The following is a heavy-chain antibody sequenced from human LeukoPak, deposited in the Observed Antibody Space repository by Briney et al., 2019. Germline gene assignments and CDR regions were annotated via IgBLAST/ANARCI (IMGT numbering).Heavy chain of an antibody. CDR2: IKQDGGEK. D-gene: IGHD3-16*01. CDR1: GFTFNIYW. CDR3: ARLGGAADYYYYYYMDV. V-gene: IGHV3-7*01. J-gene: IGHJ6*03. Sequence: GGSLRLSCAASGFTFNIYWMSWVRQAPGKGLEWVANIKQDGGEKYYVDSVKGRFTISRDNAKNSLCLQMSSLRAEDTAVYYCARLGGAADYYYYYYMDVWGKGTTVTVSS.